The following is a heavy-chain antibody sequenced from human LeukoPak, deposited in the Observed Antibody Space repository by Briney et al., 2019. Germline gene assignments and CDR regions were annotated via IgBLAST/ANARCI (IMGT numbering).Heavy chain of an antibody. J-gene: IGHJ4*02. V-gene: IGHV4-59*08. CDR2: IYYSGST. CDR3: ATPGVVVPAAHPFDFDY. Sequence: SETLSLTCTVSGGSISSYYWSWIRQPPGKGLEWIGYIYYSGSTNYNPSLKSRVTISVDTSKNQFSLKLSSVTAADTAVYYCATPGVVVPAAHPFDFDYWGQGTLVTVSS. CDR1: GGSISSYY. D-gene: IGHD2-2*01.